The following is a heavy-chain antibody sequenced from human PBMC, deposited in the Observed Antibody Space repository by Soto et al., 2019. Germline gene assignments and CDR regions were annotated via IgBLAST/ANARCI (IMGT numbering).Heavy chain of an antibody. J-gene: IGHJ6*02. V-gene: IGHV4-59*01. CDR1: GGSISSYY. CDR3: ARDHFGYSSSWYGMDV. CDR2: IYYSGST. Sequence: PSETLSLTCTVSGGSISSYYRSWIRQPPGKGLEWIGYIYYSGSTSYNPSLKSRVTISVDTSKNQFSLKLSSVTAADTAVYYCARDHFGYSSSWYGMDVWGQGPTVTVSS. D-gene: IGHD6-13*01.